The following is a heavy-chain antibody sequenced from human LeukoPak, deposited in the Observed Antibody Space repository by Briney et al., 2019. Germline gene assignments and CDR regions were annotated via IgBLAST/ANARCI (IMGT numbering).Heavy chain of an antibody. CDR3: ARTNFQVWL. V-gene: IGHV4-59*01. Sequence: PSETLSLTCTVSGGSINDYYWSWIRQPPGKGLEWIGYIYFSGSTNYNPSLKSRVTMSIDTSKRYFSLRLTSVAASDTAIYYCARTNFQVWLWGQGTLVTVSS. CDR1: GGSINDYY. CDR2: IYFSGST. D-gene: IGHD4/OR15-4a*01. J-gene: IGHJ4*02.